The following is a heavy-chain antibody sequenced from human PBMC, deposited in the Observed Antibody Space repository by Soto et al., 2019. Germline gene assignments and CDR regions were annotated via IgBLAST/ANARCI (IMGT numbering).Heavy chain of an antibody. CDR2: ISAYNGNT. J-gene: IGHJ5*02. Sequence: ASVKVSCKASGYTFTSYGISWVRQAPGQGLEWMGWISAYNGNTNYTQKLQGRVTMTTDTSTSTAYMELRSLRSDDTAVYYCARVVGIFGVVINWFDPWGQGTLVTVSS. D-gene: IGHD3-3*01. CDR1: GYTFTSYG. CDR3: ARVVGIFGVVINWFDP. V-gene: IGHV1-18*01.